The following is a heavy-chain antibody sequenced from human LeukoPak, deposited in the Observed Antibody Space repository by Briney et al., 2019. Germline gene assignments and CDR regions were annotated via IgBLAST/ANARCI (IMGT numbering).Heavy chain of an antibody. D-gene: IGHD3-10*01. V-gene: IGHV5-51*01. CDR3: ARLPRASMVRGVDTYGMDV. J-gene: IGHJ6*02. CDR1: GYSFTSYW. Sequence: GESLKISCKGSGYSFTSYWIGWVRQMPGRGLEWMGIIYPGDSDTRYSPSFQGQVTIAADKSISTAYLQWSSLNASDTAMYYCARLPRASMVRGVDTYGMDVWGQGTTVTVSS. CDR2: IYPGDSDT.